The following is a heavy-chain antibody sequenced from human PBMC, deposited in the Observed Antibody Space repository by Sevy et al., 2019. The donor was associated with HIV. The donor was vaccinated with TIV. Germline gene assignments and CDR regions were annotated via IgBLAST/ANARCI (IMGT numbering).Heavy chain of an antibody. CDR3: ARAGGSWALRY. J-gene: IGHJ4*02. D-gene: IGHD1-26*01. Sequence: GGSLGLSCVASGFTFSNSAMSWVRQAPGKGLQWVSFIRGSGDGIFYADSAKGRFTISRDNAKDSLYLQMNSLRAEDTAVYYCARAGGSWALRYWGQGSLVTVSS. CDR2: IRGSGDGI. CDR1: GFTFSNSA. V-gene: IGHV3-11*01.